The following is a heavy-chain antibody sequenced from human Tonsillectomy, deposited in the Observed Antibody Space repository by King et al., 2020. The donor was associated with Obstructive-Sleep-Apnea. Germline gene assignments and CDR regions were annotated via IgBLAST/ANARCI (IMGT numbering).Heavy chain of an antibody. CDR2: IYSGGNT. D-gene: IGHD2-2*01. CDR3: VRESSSWSSRSDAHFDY. Sequence: VQLVESGGGLVQPGGSQRLSCAASGFTVSSYYMNWVRQAPGKGLEWVSVIYSGGNTFYADAVKGRFTISRDNSKNTLYLQMNSLRVEDTAVYYCVRESSSWSSRSDAHFDYWGQGTLVTVSS. V-gene: IGHV3-66*01. CDR1: GFTVSSYY. J-gene: IGHJ4*02.